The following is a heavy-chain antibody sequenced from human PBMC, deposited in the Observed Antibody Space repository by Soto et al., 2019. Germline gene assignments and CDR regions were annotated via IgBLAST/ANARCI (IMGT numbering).Heavy chain of an antibody. V-gene: IGHV1-69*12. D-gene: IGHD2-21*01. Sequence: QVQLVQSGAEVKKPGSSVKVSCKASGGTFSSYAISWVRQAPGQGLEWMGGIIPIFGTADYAQKFQGRATIPAAESTRTAYVKLSSLRSEDTAVYYCAKNPEHYYYGMDVWGQGTTVTVSS. CDR1: GGTFSSYA. CDR3: AKNPEHYYYGMDV. J-gene: IGHJ6*02. CDR2: IIPIFGTA.